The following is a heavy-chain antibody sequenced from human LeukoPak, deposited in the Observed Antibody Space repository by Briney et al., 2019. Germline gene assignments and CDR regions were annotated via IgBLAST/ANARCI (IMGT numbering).Heavy chain of an antibody. V-gene: IGHV1-18*01. CDR2: ISAYNGNT. CDR1: GYTFTSYG. Sequence: GASVKVSCKASGYTFTSYGISWVRQAPGQGLEWMGWISAYNGNTNYAQKLQGRVTMTTDTSTSTAYMELRSLRSDDTAVYYCARDLPVVPAALDAFDIWGQGTMVTVSS. D-gene: IGHD2-2*01. CDR3: ARDLPVVPAALDAFDI. J-gene: IGHJ3*02.